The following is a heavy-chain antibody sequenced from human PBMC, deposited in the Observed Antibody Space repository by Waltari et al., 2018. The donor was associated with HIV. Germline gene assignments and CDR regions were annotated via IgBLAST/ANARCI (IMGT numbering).Heavy chain of an antibody. V-gene: IGHV1-2*06. CDR1: GYTFTGNC. J-gene: IGHJ6*03. Sequence: QVQLVQSGAEVKKPGASVKFSCKASGYTFTGNCRICVRQAPGQGLEGMGRINPNSGGTNYAQKFQGRVTMTRDTSISTASMELSRLRSDDTAVYYCARLNYYYYYMDVWGKGTTVTVSS. CDR3: ARLNYYYYYMDV. CDR2: INPNSGGT.